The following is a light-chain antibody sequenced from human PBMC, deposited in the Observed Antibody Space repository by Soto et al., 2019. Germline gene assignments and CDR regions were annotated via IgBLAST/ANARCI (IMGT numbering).Light chain of an antibody. CDR2: DVS. Sequence: DIQMTQAPSTISASVGDRVTITCRASQSINAWLAWYQQKPGKAPKLLIYDVSTLDSGVPSRFSGSASGIELTLTISSFESDGLATYYCQPEHRYSSFGQGT. V-gene: IGKV1-5*01. J-gene: IGKJ1*01. CDR1: QSINAW. CDR3: QPEHRYSS.